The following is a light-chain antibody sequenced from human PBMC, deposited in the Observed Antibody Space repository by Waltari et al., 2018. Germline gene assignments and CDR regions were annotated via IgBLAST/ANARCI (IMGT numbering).Light chain of an antibody. V-gene: IGLV1-40*01. Sequence: QSVLTQPPSVSAAPGQRVSISRTGNTSNIWGGHPVPWSQQIPGTAPKLLIYNNNNRPSVVPDRFSGSKSVTSASLAISGLQAEDEAHYYCQSYDMRLSGVVFGGGTKLTVL. CDR3: QSYDMRLSGVV. J-gene: IGLJ3*02. CDR1: TSNIWGGHP. CDR2: NNN.